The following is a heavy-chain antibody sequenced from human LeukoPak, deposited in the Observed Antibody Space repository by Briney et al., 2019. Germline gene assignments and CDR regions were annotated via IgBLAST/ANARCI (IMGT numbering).Heavy chain of an antibody. V-gene: IGHV3-64*01. CDR2: ISSNGGST. J-gene: IGHJ4*02. Sequence: GGSLRLSCAASGFTFSTYAMHWVRQAPGKGLEYVSAISSNGGSTYYANSVKGRFTISRDNSKNTLYLQVGSLRAEDMAVYYCASDQDYCFDYWGQGTLVTVSS. D-gene: IGHD2-15*01. CDR1: GFTFSTYA. CDR3: ASDQDYCFDY.